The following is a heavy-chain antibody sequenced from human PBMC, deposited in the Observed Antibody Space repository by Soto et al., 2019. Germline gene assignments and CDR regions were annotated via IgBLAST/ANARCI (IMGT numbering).Heavy chain of an antibody. CDR3: GRGRSGPIDYYAKDV. Sequence: ASVKVSCKASGYTFTGHYIHWVRQAPEQGPEWMGEIGPESGATRYAQKFQGRVTMTRDMSITTVYMELNNLSPDDTAVYYCGRGRSGPIDYYAKDVWGPGTTVTVSS. V-gene: IGHV1-2*02. J-gene: IGHJ6*02. CDR1: GYTFTGHY. CDR2: IGPESGAT. D-gene: IGHD1-26*01.